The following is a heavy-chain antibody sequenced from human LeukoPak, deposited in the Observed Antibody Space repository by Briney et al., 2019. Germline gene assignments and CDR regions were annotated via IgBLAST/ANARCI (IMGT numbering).Heavy chain of an antibody. V-gene: IGHV1-8*01. CDR3: ARGVYSSSWYSDYCYYMDV. Sequence: GASVKVSCKASGYTFTSYDINWVRQATGQGLEWMGWMNPNSGNTGYAQKFQGRVTMTRNTSISTAYMELSSLRSEDTAVYYCARGVYSSSWYSDYCYYMDVWGKGTTVTVSS. J-gene: IGHJ6*03. D-gene: IGHD6-13*01. CDR1: GYTFTSYD. CDR2: MNPNSGNT.